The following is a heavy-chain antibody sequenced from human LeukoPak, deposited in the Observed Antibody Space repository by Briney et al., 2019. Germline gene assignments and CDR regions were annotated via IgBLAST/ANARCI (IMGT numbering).Heavy chain of an antibody. V-gene: IGHV4-38-2*02. Sequence: SETLSLTCTVSGYSISSGYYWGWIRQPPGKGLEWIGSIYHSGSTYYNPSLKSRVTISVDTSKNQFSLKLSSVTAADTAVYYCARTKRSYDSRGYYYVLWFDPWGQGTLVTVSS. D-gene: IGHD3-22*01. CDR3: ARTKRSYDSRGYYYVLWFDP. J-gene: IGHJ5*02. CDR1: GYSISSGYY. CDR2: IYHSGST.